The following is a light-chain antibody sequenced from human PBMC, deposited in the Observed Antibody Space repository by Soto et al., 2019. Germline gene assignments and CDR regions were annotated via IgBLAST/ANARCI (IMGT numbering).Light chain of an antibody. J-gene: IGKJ1*01. CDR3: QQYNNWPQT. V-gene: IGKV3-15*01. CDR1: QSVSSK. Sequence: ERVMTQSPATLSVSPGERATLSCRASQSVSSKLAWYQQKPGHAPRLLIYGASTRAPGIPARFSGSGSGTEFTLTISSLLSEDFAVYYCQQYNNWPQTFGQGTKVDIK. CDR2: GAS.